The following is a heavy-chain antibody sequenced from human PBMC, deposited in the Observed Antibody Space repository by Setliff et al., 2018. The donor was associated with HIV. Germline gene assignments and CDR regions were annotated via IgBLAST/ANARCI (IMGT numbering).Heavy chain of an antibody. CDR2: IYYSGDT. CDR1: GVSISNGVYF. Sequence: SETLSLTCSVSGVSISNGVYFWSWLRQHPGKGLEWVGYIYYSGDTYYNPSLKSRVTISVDTSENRFSLTLNSVTAADTAVYYCARGPSGGGFYYMDVWGKGTTVTVSS. J-gene: IGHJ6*03. V-gene: IGHV4-31*03. CDR3: ARGPSGGGFYYMDV. D-gene: IGHD2-15*01.